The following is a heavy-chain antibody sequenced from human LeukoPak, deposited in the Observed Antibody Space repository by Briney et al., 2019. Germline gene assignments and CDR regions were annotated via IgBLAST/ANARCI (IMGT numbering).Heavy chain of an antibody. CDR3: ARFDYGDAFDI. CDR2: IYYHENT. V-gene: IGHV4-34*01. D-gene: IGHD4-17*01. Sequence: SETLSLTCAVYGGPFSGYYWSWIRQAPGKGLEWIGSIYYHENTYYNPSLKSRVTISVDTSKNQFSLKLSSVTAADTAVYYCARFDYGDAFDIWGQGTMVTVSS. J-gene: IGHJ3*02. CDR1: GGPFSGYY.